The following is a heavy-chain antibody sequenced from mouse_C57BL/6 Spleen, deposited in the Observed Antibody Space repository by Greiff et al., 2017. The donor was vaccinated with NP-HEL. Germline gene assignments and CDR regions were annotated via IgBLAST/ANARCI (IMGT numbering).Heavy chain of an antibody. Sequence: VQLQQSGPELVKPGASVKISCKASGYSFTDYNMNWVKQSNGKSLEWIGVINPNDGTTSYNQKFKGKATLTVDQSSSTAYMQLNSLTSEDSAVYYCAREGGQLIGYDYYAMDYWGQGTSVTVSS. J-gene: IGHJ4*01. CDR3: AREGGQLIGYDYYAMDY. D-gene: IGHD3-3*01. CDR1: GYSFTDYN. CDR2: INPNDGTT. V-gene: IGHV1-39*01.